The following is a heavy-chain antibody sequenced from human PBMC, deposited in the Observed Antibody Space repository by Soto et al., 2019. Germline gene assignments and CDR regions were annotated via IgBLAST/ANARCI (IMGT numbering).Heavy chain of an antibody. CDR1: GYSFKDHY. V-gene: IGHV1-46*02. J-gene: IGHJ4*02. D-gene: IGHD2-15*01. Sequence: QVQLVQSGAEVKQPGTSVKVSCQASGYSFKDHYMHWVRQAPGRGLEWVGIINPSGEHTNYAQQFRGRVAMTRDTTTSTGFMELRSLRSEDTAVYFCARISCKGGSCFFDFDHWGQGTLVTVSS. CDR2: INPSGEHT. CDR3: ARISCKGGSCFFDFDH.